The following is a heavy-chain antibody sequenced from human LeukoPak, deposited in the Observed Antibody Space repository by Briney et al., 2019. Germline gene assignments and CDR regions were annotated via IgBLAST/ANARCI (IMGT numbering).Heavy chain of an antibody. CDR2: ISPTGGAI. CDR1: GFTFSTSA. D-gene: IGHD1-1*01. Sequence: GSLRLSCAASGFTFSTSAMNWVRQAPGRGLEWVSSISPTGGAIFYADSLGGRFTISRDNAKNSLYLQMNSLRAEDTALYFCASGIRERGFDYWGQGTLVTVSS. CDR3: ASGIRERGFDY. V-gene: IGHV3-21*01. J-gene: IGHJ4*02.